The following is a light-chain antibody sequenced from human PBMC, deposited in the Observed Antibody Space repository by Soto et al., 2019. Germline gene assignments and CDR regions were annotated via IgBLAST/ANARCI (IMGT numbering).Light chain of an antibody. J-gene: IGKJ5*01. Sequence: EIVLTQSPGTLSLSPGERATLSCRASQSVSSNYLAWYQQKPGQAPGLLIYGASNRATGIPDRFSGSGSGTDFTLTISRLEPEDFAVYYCQQYVNSPITFGQGTRLDIK. CDR3: QQYVNSPIT. CDR1: QSVSSNY. CDR2: GAS. V-gene: IGKV3-20*01.